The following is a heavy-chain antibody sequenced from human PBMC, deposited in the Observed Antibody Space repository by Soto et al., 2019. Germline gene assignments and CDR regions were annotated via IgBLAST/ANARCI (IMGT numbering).Heavy chain of an antibody. CDR3: AGGLWFGENAFDI. J-gene: IGHJ3*02. D-gene: IGHD3-10*01. CDR1: GGSISSGGYY. Sequence: SETLSLTCTVSGGSISSGGYYWSWIRQPPGKGLEWIGFIYYTGSTSYNPSLKSRVTISMDTSKNQFSLKLSSVTAADTAVYYCAGGLWFGENAFDIWGQGTMVTVS. CDR2: IYYTGST. V-gene: IGHV4-61*08.